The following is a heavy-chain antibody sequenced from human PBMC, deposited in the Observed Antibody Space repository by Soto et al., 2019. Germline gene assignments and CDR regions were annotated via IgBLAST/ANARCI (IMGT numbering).Heavy chain of an antibody. J-gene: IGHJ6*03. V-gene: IGHV4-59*08. CDR3: ARCGGVDTAMVYYYYYMDV. Sequence: SETLSLTCTVSGGSISSYYWSWIRQPPGKGLEWIGYIYYSGSTNYNPSLKSRVTISVDTSKNQFSLKLSSVTAADTAVYYCARCGGVDTAMVYYYYYMDVWGKGTTVTVSS. D-gene: IGHD5-18*01. CDR1: GGSISSYY. CDR2: IYYSGST.